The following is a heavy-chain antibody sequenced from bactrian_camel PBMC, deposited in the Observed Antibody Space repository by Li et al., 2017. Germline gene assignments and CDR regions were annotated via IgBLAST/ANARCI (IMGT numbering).Heavy chain of an antibody. V-gene: IGHV3S55*01. CDR3: AAGPDVGREKHLTADQVLSTRRNNF. CDR1: GLTFEGDN. D-gene: IGHD3*01. CDR2: IAPDGSR. J-gene: IGHJ4*01. Sequence: HVQLVESGGGAVQTGGSLRLTCTAVGLTFEGDNQGWYRETPGNEFELVSSIAPDGSRWYADSVQGRFTISRNLLPERLSLQMTRLKAEDTAMYYCAAGPDVGREKHLTADQVLSTRRNNFWGQGTQVTVS.